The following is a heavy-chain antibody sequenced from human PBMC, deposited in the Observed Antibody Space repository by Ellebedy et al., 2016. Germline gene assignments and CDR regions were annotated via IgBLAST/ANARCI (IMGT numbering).Heavy chain of an antibody. Sequence: ASVKVSCKASGYTFTSYAMHWVRQAPGQRPEWMGWINAGKGNTKYSQKFQGRGIITRDTSASTAYMELSSLRSEDTAVYYCALPTVTTFAMDVWGQGTTVTVSS. V-gene: IGHV1-3*01. CDR3: ALPTVTTFAMDV. CDR2: INAGKGNT. J-gene: IGHJ6*02. CDR1: GYTFTSYA. D-gene: IGHD4-11*01.